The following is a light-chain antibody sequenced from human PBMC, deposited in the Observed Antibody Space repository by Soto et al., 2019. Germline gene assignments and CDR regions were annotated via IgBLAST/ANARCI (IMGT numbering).Light chain of an antibody. J-gene: IGKJ3*01. CDR3: QQLNSFPIP. CDR1: QGISSF. Sequence: IQLTQSPSSLSASVGDIVTITCRASQGISSFLAWYQQKPGKAPKLLIYGASTLQSGIPSRFRCSGSGTDFTLTTGSLQPEDFAAYYCQQLNSFPIPCGPGTKVDIK. V-gene: IGKV1-9*01. CDR2: GAS.